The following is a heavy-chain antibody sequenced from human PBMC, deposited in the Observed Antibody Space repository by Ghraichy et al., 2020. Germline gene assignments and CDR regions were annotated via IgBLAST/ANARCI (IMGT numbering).Heavy chain of an antibody. V-gene: IGHV3-23*01. D-gene: IGHD4-17*01. Sequence: GESLNISCAASGFTFSSYAMSWVRQAPGKGLEWVSAISGSGGSTYYADSVKGRFTISRDNSKNTLYLQMNSLRAEDTAVYYCAKDQVATVTTGGFDPWGQGTLVTVSS. CDR3: AKDQVATVTTGGFDP. CDR1: GFTFSSYA. J-gene: IGHJ5*02. CDR2: ISGSGGST.